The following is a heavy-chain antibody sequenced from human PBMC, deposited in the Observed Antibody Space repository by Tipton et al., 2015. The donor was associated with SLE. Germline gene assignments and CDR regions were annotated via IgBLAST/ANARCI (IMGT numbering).Heavy chain of an antibody. D-gene: IGHD5-18*01. CDR2: IYYSGST. V-gene: IGHV4-59*01. CDR1: GFTFSSYA. CDR3: GGGYSYANDY. J-gene: IGHJ4*02. Sequence: LRLSCAASGFTFSSYAMSWVRQAPGKGLEWIGYIYYSGSTNYNPSLKSRVTISVDTSKNQFSLKLSSVTAADTAVYYCGGGYSYANDYWGQGTLVTVSS.